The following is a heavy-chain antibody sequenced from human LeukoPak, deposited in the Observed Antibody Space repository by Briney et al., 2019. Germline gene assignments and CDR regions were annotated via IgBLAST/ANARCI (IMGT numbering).Heavy chain of an antibody. J-gene: IGHJ4*03. Sequence: GFLKLSCAASGFTFSNYWMSWVRQAPGKGLDWVANIDHIEREKYYVDSVKGRFTISRDNAKNSLYLQINGLRADDTGVYYCAREFGYRGYIDYWGLGTLVTVSS. CDR1: GFTFSNYW. V-gene: IGHV3-7*03. D-gene: IGHD5-12*01. CDR3: AREFGYRGYIDY. CDR2: IDHIEREK.